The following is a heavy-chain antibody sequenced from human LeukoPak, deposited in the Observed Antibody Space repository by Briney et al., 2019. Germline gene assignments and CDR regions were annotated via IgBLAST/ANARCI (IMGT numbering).Heavy chain of an antibody. D-gene: IGHD3-10*01. J-gene: IGHJ5*02. CDR3: ARDRVTMVRGVKNWFDP. CDR2: IYYSGST. CDR1: GGSISSYY. Sequence: SETLSLTCTVSGGSISSYYWGWIRQPPGKGLEWIGSIYYSGSTYYNPSLKSRVTISVDTSKNQFSLKLSSVTAADMAVYYCARDRVTMVRGVKNWFDPWGQGTLVTVSS. V-gene: IGHV4-39*02.